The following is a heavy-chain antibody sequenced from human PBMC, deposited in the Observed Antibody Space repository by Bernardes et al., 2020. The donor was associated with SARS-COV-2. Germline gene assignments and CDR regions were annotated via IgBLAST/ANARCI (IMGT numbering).Heavy chain of an antibody. V-gene: IGHV4-34*01. J-gene: IGHJ6*02. CDR1: GGAFSGFS. Sequence: SETLSRTCAVYGGAFSGFSWTWIRQPPGKGLEWIGDINHSGSTNYNWSLKSRVTISLDTSKNQFSLKLSSVTAADTAMYFCARGSVSLVRGVFGREKYLYYGMDVWGQGTTVTVSS. CDR2: INHSGST. CDR3: ARGSVSLVRGVFGREKYLYYGMDV. D-gene: IGHD3-10*01.